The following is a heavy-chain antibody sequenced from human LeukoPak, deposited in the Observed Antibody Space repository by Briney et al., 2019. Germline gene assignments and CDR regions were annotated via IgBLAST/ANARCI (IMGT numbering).Heavy chain of an antibody. V-gene: IGHV4-4*02. CDR2: IHQTGST. D-gene: IGHD3-10*02. J-gene: IGHJ4*02. CDR1: GGSISSSHW. Sequence: KPSGTLSLTCAVSGGSISSSHWWSWVRQPPGKGLEWIGEIHQTGSTNYNPSLRSRGSISLDKAKNQFTLNLNSVTAADTAVYYCARAPRWSGSTSCFDNWGQGTLVTVSS. CDR3: ARAPRWSGSTSCFDN.